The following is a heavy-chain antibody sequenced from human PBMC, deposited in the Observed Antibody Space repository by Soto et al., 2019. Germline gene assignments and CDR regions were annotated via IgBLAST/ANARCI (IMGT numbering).Heavy chain of an antibody. CDR1: GGTFSSYT. V-gene: IGHV1-69*02. CDR2: IIPILGIA. Sequence: QVQLVQSGAEVKKPGSSVKVSCKASGGTFSSYTISWVRQAPGQGLEWMGRIIPILGIANYAQKFQGRVTITADKSTSTDYMELSSLRSEDTAVYYCARAVAAAGTAAAFDIWGQGTMVTVSS. CDR3: ARAVAAAGTAAAFDI. J-gene: IGHJ3*02. D-gene: IGHD6-13*01.